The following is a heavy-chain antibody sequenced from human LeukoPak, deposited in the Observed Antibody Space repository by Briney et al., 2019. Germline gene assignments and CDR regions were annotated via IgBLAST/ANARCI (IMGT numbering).Heavy chain of an antibody. CDR2: MNPDSGNT. J-gene: IGHJ5*02. D-gene: IGHD3-22*01. V-gene: IGHV1-8*03. CDR3: ARDYYDSSAPLVGFDP. Sequence: ASVKVSCKASGYTFTNYDINWVRQATGQRLEWMGWMNPDSGNTGYAQKFQGRVTFTRNTSISTAYMELSSLRSEDTAVYYCARDYYDSSAPLVGFDPWGQGTLVTVSS. CDR1: GYTFTNYD.